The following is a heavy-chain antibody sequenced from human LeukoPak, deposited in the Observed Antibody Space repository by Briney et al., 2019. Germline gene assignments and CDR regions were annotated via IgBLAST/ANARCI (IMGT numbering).Heavy chain of an antibody. CDR2: IKAGNGDT. J-gene: IGHJ4*02. CDR1: GYIFTKYV. CDR3: ARDDCGDTCYPGGY. D-gene: IGHD2-21*01. Sequence: ASVKVSCRASGYIFTKYVVHWVRQAPGQRPEWMGWIKAGNGDTKYSQNFQDRLTITRDTSASTVYMELSSLTSEDTALYYCARDDCGDTCYPGGYWGQGTLVTVSS. V-gene: IGHV1-3*01.